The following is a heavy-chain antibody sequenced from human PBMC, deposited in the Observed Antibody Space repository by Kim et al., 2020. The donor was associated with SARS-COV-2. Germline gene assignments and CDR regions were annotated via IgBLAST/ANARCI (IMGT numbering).Heavy chain of an antibody. CDR3: ARGRAYYDILTGPPGGNYFDY. CDR2: INHSGST. D-gene: IGHD3-9*01. Sequence: SETLSLTCAVYGGSFSGYYWSWIRQPPGKGLEWIGEINHSGSTNYNPSLKSRVTISVDTSKNQFSLKLSSATAADTAVYYCARGRAYYDILTGPPGGNYFDYWGQGTLVTVSS. CDR1: GGSFSGYY. J-gene: IGHJ4*02. V-gene: IGHV4-34*01.